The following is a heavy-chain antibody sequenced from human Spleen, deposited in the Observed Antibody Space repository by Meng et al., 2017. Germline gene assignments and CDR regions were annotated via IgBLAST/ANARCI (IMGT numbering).Heavy chain of an antibody. CDR3: ARQVVVAAVGFDP. V-gene: IGHV4-39*01. CDR2: IGHSGFT. D-gene: IGHD2-15*01. J-gene: IGHJ5*02. CDR1: GGSISTSGYY. Sequence: QPQLQESGPGLVKPSEALSLTCSVSGGSISTSGYYWGWIRQPPGKGLEWIGSIGHSGFTYYTPSLKSRVTVSIDTSRNQFSLWLTSVTAADTAVYYCARQVVVAAVGFDPWGQGTLVTVSS.